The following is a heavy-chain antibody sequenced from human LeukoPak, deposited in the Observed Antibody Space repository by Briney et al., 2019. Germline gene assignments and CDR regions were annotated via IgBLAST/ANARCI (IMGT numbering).Heavy chain of an antibody. V-gene: IGHV1-18*01. CDR3: ASNFIRTGYFGEYYLH. D-gene: IGHD3-9*01. J-gene: IGHJ1*01. CDR2: IAPYEGDT. CDR1: GYTFGAYG. Sequence: ASVKVSCKVSGYTFGAYGLSWERQAPDQGLEWLGWIAPYEGDTQYTPKLQDRIILTADTTTTTVYMELRSLRIDDTAVYYCASNFIRTGYFGEYYLHWGQGTQVVVSS.